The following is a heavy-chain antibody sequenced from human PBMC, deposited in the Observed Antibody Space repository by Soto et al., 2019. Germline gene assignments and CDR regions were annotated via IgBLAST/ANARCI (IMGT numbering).Heavy chain of an antibody. CDR3: ARLATSETYSSSSGKNDFYY. J-gene: IGHJ4*02. CDR1: GYSFTSYW. Sequence: GESLKISCKGSGYSFTSYWIGWVRQMPGKGLEWMGIISPGDSDTRYSPSFQGQIIISADTSISTAYLQSSSLKASDTAMYYCARLATSETYSSSSGKNDFYYWGQGTLVTVSS. V-gene: IGHV5-51*01. D-gene: IGHD6-6*01. CDR2: ISPGDSDT.